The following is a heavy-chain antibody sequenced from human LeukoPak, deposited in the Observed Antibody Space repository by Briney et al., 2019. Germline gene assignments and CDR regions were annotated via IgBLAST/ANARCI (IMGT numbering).Heavy chain of an antibody. CDR1: GFFFSNSG. D-gene: IGHD2-15*01. CDR2: LPNDGNNE. CDR3: AKDGLYCTGGSCYNLLNS. V-gene: IGHV3-30*18. J-gene: IGHJ4*02. Sequence: RGSLRLSCAASGFFFSNSGMHWVRQAPGKRLEWVAILPNDGNNEYYGDSVKGRFTASRDNSENTLYLQMNSLRSEDTAVYYCAKDGLYCTGGSCYNLLNSWGQGTLVIVSS.